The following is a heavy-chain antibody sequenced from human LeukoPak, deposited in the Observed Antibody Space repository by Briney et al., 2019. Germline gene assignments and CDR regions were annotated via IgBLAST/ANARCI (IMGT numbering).Heavy chain of an antibody. V-gene: IGHV4-34*01. CDR1: SDSSPDHD. CDR3: ASSSILNTSPADY. D-gene: IGHD3-16*01. Sequence: SETLSLTCDVYSDSSPDHDADGLRQPPGKGLEWIGEINHSGSTNYKSSLKSRVTIPVDTSKNHFSLRLSSVTAAAPAVYYCASSSILNTSPADYWGQGTLVTVSS. CDR2: INHSGST. J-gene: IGHJ4*02.